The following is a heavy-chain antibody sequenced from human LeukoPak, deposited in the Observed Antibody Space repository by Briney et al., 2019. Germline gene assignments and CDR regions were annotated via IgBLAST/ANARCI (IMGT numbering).Heavy chain of an antibody. D-gene: IGHD5-18*01. Sequence: TGGSLRLSCAASGFTFDDYGMSWVRQAPGKGLEWVSVTDTSGVITYYTDSVKGRFTISRDNSKNTLNLQMDSLRVEDTAVYYCAKGDTGVIRRYYLDSWGQGTLVTVSS. CDR1: GFTFDDYG. V-gene: IGHV3-23*05. J-gene: IGHJ4*02. CDR2: TDTSGVIT. CDR3: AKGDTGVIRRYYLDS.